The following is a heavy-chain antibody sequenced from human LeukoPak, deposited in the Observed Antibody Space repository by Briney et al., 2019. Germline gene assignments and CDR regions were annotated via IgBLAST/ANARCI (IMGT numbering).Heavy chain of an antibody. D-gene: IGHD3-3*01. J-gene: IGHJ5*02. Sequence: PSETLSLTCTVSGGSINNYYWTWVRQPPGKGLEWIGRIYTSGSTNYNLSLKSRVTMSVDTSKNQFSLKLSSVTAADTAVYYCARDFPYYDFWSGYSSWFDPWGRGTLVTVSS. CDR2: IYTSGST. CDR1: GGSINNYY. V-gene: IGHV4-4*07. CDR3: ARDFPYYDFWSGYSSWFDP.